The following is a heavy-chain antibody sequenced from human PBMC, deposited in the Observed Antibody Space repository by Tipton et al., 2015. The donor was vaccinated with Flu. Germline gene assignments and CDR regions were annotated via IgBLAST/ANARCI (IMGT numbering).Heavy chain of an antibody. J-gene: IGHJ4*02. CDR2: IIPMFGTT. V-gene: IGHV1-69*19. Sequence: QSGAEVKKPGSSVKVSCKASGGSISTFNINWVRQAPGQGLEWMGGIIPMFGTTKFAQKFQGRIATTADESASTAYMELSGLRSEDTALYYCVVFYISHNMVYWGQGSRVTVSS. CDR3: VVFYISHNMVY. CDR1: GGSISTFN. D-gene: IGHD1-1*01.